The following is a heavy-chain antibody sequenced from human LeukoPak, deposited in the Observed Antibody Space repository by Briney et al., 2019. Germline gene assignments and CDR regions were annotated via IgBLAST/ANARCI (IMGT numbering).Heavy chain of an antibody. V-gene: IGHV3-11*06. D-gene: IGHD3-10*01. CDR2: ISRSSSYT. CDR3: ARDSRDMVRGANPDY. J-gene: IGHJ4*02. CDR1: GFTFSDYY. Sequence: GGSLGLFCGASGFTFSDYYMSWTRQAPGKGLEGGSYISRSSSYTKYADAVEGRFTISRGNAKNSLYLQMNRLRAEDTAVYYCARDSRDMVRGANPDYWDQGTLVTVSS.